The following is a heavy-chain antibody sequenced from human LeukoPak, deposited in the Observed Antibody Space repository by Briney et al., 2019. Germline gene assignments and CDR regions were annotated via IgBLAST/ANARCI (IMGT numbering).Heavy chain of an antibody. V-gene: IGHV4-59*01. J-gene: IGHJ5*02. CDR1: GSSISGYY. CDR2: IYYSGTT. Sequence: SETLSLTCTVSGSSISGYYWSWIRQPPGKGLEWIAYIYYSGTTNYNPSLKSRVTISVDTSKNQFSLKLSSVTAADTAVYYCVREVSGSCSGRNCDNWFDPWGQGTLVTVSS. CDR3: VREVSGSCSGRNCDNWFDP. D-gene: IGHD2-15*01.